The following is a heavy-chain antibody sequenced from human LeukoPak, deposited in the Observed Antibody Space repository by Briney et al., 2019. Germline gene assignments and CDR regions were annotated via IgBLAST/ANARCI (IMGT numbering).Heavy chain of an antibody. Sequence: PGGSLRLSCAASGFTFSSYAMSWVRQAPGRGLEWVSVISGSGGSTYYADPVKGRITISRDNSKNTLYLQMNSLRAEDTAVYYCAKATVGSNSPDYWGQGTLVTVSS. V-gene: IGHV3-23*01. CDR3: AKATVGSNSPDY. D-gene: IGHD6-13*01. CDR2: ISGSGGST. J-gene: IGHJ4*02. CDR1: GFTFSSYA.